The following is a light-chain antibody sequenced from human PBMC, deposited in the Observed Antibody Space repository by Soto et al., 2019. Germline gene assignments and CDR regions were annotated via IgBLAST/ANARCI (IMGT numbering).Light chain of an antibody. CDR3: SSYTSSSTV. V-gene: IGLV2-14*01. CDR1: SSDVGGYNY. Sequence: QSALTQPASVSGSPGQSITLSCTGTSSDVGGYNYVSWYQQHPGKAPQLMIYEVSNRPSGVSNRISGSKSGNTASLTISGLQAEDGADYYCSSYTSSSTVFRGGTKLTVL. CDR2: EVS. J-gene: IGLJ3*02.